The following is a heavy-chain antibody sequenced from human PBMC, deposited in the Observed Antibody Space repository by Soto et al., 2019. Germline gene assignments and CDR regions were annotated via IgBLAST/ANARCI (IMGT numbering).Heavy chain of an antibody. Sequence: ASVKVSCKASGYTFTSYGISWVRQAPGQGLEWMGWISAYNGNTNYAQKLQGRVTMTTDTSTSTVYMELRSLRSDDTGLYYCERLSQSGYYGSGGKISGILYYYDGMDVWGQGTTGTVS. D-gene: IGHD3-10*01. V-gene: IGHV1-18*01. J-gene: IGHJ6*02. CDR1: GYTFTSYG. CDR3: ERLSQSGYYGSGGKISGILYYYDGMDV. CDR2: ISAYNGNT.